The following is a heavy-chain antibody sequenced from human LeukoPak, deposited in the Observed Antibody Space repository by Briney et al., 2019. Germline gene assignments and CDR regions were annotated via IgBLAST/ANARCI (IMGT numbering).Heavy chain of an antibody. CDR2: ISHSGST. D-gene: IGHD1-1*01. CDR1: GGSISSSNW. CDR3: ARVTGTTSFDY. V-gene: IGHV4-4*02. Sequence: PSGTLSLTCAVSGGSISSSNWWSWVRQSPREGLEWIGEISHSGSTNYNPSPESRLTMSVDNSKNQFPLSLTSVTAADTAVYFCARVTGTTSFDYWGQGTLVTVSS. J-gene: IGHJ4*02.